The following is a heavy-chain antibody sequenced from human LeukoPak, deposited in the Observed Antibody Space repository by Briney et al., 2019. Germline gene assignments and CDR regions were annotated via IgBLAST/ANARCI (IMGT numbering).Heavy chain of an antibody. CDR1: GGSFSGYY. CDR2: IYHSGST. V-gene: IGHV4-34*01. CDR3: ARSDMVRGGLDV. J-gene: IGHJ6*04. D-gene: IGHD3-10*01. Sequence: SETLSLTCAVYGGSFSGYYWSWIRQPPGKGLEWIGSIYHSGSTYYNPSLKSRVTISVDTSKNQFSLKLSSVTAADTAVYYCARSDMVRGGLDVWGKGTTVTISS.